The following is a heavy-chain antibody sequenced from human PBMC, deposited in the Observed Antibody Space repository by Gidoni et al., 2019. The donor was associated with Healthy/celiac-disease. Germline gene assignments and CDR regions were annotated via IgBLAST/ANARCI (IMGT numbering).Heavy chain of an antibody. J-gene: IGHJ6*02. D-gene: IGHD3-10*01. CDR2: IRSKAYGGTT. V-gene: IGHV3-49*04. CDR3: TRDLGYYYGSGSYYIDYYGMDV. CDR1: GFTFGDYA. Sequence: EVQLVESGGGLVQPGRSLRLSCTASGFTFGDYAMSWVRQAPGKGLEWVGFIRSKAYGGTTEYAASVKGRFTISRDDSKSIAYLQMNSLKTEDTAVYYCTRDLGYYYGSGSYYIDYYGMDVWGQGTTVTVSS.